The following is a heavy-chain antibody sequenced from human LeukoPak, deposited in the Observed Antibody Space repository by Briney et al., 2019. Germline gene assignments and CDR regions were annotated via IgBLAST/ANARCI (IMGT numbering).Heavy chain of an antibody. Sequence: GGSLRLSCAASGFTFSSYEMNWVRQAPGKGLEWVSYISSSGSTIYYADSVKGRFTISRDNAKNSLYLQMNSLRAEDTAVYYCARGRPGYYYDSSGYYYYYYGMDVWGQGTTVTVSS. CDR1: GFTFSSYE. D-gene: IGHD3-22*01. V-gene: IGHV3-48*03. CDR2: ISSSGSTI. J-gene: IGHJ6*02. CDR3: ARGRPGYYYDSSGYYYYYYGMDV.